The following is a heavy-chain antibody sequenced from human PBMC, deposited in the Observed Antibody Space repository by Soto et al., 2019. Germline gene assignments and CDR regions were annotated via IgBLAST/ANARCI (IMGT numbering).Heavy chain of an antibody. J-gene: IGHJ6*03. CDR1: GGSISSSSYY. CDR2: IYYSGST. Sequence: PSETLSLTCTVSGGSISSSSYYWGWIRQPPGKGLDWIGSIYYSGSTYYNPSLKSRVTISVDTSKNQFSLKLSSVTAADTAVYYCARLDDFWSGYSGYYYMDVWGKGTTVTVSS. CDR3: ARLDDFWSGYSGYYYMDV. V-gene: IGHV4-39*01. D-gene: IGHD3-3*01.